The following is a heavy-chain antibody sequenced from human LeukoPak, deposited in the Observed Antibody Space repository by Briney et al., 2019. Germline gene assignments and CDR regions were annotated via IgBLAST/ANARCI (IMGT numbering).Heavy chain of an antibody. Sequence: GGSLRPSCAASGFTFSSYAMSWVRQAPGKGLEWVSAISGSGGSTYYADSVKGRFTISRDNSKNTLYLQMNSLRAEDTAVYYCAKDPYSSSWYDAEYFQHWGQGTLVTVSS. D-gene: IGHD6-13*01. V-gene: IGHV3-23*01. CDR3: AKDPYSSSWYDAEYFQH. CDR2: ISGSGGST. CDR1: GFTFSSYA. J-gene: IGHJ1*01.